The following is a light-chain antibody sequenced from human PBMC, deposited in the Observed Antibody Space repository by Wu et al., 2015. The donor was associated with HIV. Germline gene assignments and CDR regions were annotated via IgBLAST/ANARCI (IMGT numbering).Light chain of an antibody. V-gene: IGKV3-20*01. Sequence: EIVLTQSPATLSLSPGERATLSCRASQSIGSSLAWYQQKPGQAPRLLIYGVTSRATGIPDRFSGSGSGTDFTLTISGLEPEDFAVYFCQQYASSPLTFGGGTKVEIK. CDR1: QSIGSS. CDR3: QQYASSPLT. CDR2: GVT. J-gene: IGKJ4*01.